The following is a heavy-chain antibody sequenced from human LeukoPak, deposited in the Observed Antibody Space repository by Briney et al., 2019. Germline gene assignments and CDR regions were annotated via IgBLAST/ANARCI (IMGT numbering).Heavy chain of an antibody. D-gene: IGHD3-3*01. CDR3: ATHYDFWSGYYSHYYGMDV. V-gene: IGHV1-2*02. CDR1: GYTFTGYY. CDR2: INPNSGGT. J-gene: IGHJ6*02. Sequence: ASVKVSCKASGYTFTGYYMHWVRQAPGQGLEWMGWINPNSGGTNYAQKFQGRVTMTRDTSISTAYMELSRLRSDDTAVYYCATHYDFWSGYYSHYYGMDVWGQGTTVTVSS.